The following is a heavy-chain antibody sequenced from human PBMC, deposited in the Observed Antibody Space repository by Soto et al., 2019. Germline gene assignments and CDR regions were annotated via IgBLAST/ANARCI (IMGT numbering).Heavy chain of an antibody. CDR1: GFTFNPYE. Sequence: EVQLVESGGGLVKPGGSLRLSCPASGFTFNPYEMNWVRQAPGKGLEWVSSITTSSAYIYYADSLKGRITISRDNAKNSLFLQMNSLRAEDTAVYYCVRSGTARLLRHSWFDTWGQGTLVTVSS. CDR2: ITTSSAYI. J-gene: IGHJ5*02. D-gene: IGHD2-21*01. CDR3: VRSGTARLLRHSWFDT. V-gene: IGHV3-21*01.